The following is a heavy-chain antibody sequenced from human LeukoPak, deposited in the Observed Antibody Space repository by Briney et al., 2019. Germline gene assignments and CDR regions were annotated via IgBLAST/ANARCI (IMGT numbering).Heavy chain of an antibody. CDR3: ARDGGP. Sequence: ASVRVSCEASGYPFLSYGINWVRQAPGQGLEWLGWIGTYSANTAYAPSFQGRVTMTTDTSTSTVYMELRSLTSDDTAMYYCARDGGPWGQGTLVTASS. V-gene: IGHV1-18*01. D-gene: IGHD3-16*01. CDR1: GYPFLSYG. J-gene: IGHJ5*02. CDR2: IGTYSANT.